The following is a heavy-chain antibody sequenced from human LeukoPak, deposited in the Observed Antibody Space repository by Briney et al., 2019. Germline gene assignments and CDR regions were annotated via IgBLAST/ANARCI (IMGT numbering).Heavy chain of an antibody. V-gene: IGHV3-23*01. CDR3: AKPAKTDYADY. CDR1: GFTFSNYA. Sequence: GGSLRLSCAASGFTFSNYAMNWVRRAPGKGLEWVSAISGSGGNTYYADSVKGRFTISRDNSKNTLYLQMTSLRAEDTALYYCAKPAKTDYADYWGQGTLVTVSS. CDR2: ISGSGGNT. D-gene: IGHD1-14*01. J-gene: IGHJ4*02.